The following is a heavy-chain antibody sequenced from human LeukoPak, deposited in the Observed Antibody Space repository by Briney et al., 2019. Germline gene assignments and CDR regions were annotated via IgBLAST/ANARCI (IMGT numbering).Heavy chain of an antibody. CDR3: AREAIAVARRPDY. D-gene: IGHD6-19*01. CDR1: GGSISSSSYY. V-gene: IGHV4-39*02. CDR2: IYYSGST. Sequence: SETLSLTCTVSGGSISSSSYYWGWIRRPPGKGLEWIGSIYYSGSTYYNPSLKSRVTISVDTSKNQFSLKLSSVTAADTAVYYCAREAIAVARRPDYWGQGTLVTVSS. J-gene: IGHJ4*02.